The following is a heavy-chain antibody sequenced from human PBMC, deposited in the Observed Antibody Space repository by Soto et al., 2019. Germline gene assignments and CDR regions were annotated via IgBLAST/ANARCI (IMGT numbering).Heavy chain of an antibody. D-gene: IGHD3-10*01. J-gene: IGHJ4*02. CDR3: AKDSGHPKDYYGSGSYYNSRY. V-gene: IGHV3-23*01. CDR1: GFTFSSYA. Sequence: GGSLRLSCAASGFTFSSYAMSWVRQAPGKGLEWVSAISGSGGSTYYADSGKGRFTISRDNSKNTLYLQMNSLRAEDTAVYYCAKDSGHPKDYYGSGSYYNSRYWGQGTLVTVSS. CDR2: ISGSGGST.